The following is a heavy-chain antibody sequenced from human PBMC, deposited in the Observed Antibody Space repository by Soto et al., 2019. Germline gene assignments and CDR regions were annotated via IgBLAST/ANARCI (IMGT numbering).Heavy chain of an antibody. CDR2: ISYDGSNQ. J-gene: IGHJ6*02. CDR3: AKVVITSWGIDV. V-gene: IGHV3-30*18. Sequence: QVQLVESGGGVVQPGRFLRLSCAASGFTFSSYGMHWVRQAPGKGLEWVAAISYDGSNQYYADSVKGRFTISRDNSRDTLYLQMNSLRDEDTAVYYCAKVVITSWGIDVWGQGTTVTVSS. D-gene: IGHD2-21*01. CDR1: GFTFSSYG.